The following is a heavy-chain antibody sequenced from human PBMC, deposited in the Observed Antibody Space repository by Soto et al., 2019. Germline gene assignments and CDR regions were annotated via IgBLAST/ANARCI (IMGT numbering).Heavy chain of an antibody. Sequence: ASVKVSCKASGYTFTSYYMHWVRQAPGQGLEWMGIINPSGGSTSYAQKFQGRVTMTRDTSTSTVYMELSSLRSEDTAVYYCARASIVVVVAAAQHFDYWGQGTLVTVSS. CDR2: INPSGGST. CDR1: GYTFTSYY. J-gene: IGHJ4*02. D-gene: IGHD2-15*01. CDR3: ARASIVVVVAAAQHFDY. V-gene: IGHV1-46*03.